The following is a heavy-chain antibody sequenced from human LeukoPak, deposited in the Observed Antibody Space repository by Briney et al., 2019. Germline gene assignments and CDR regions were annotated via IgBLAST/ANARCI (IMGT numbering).Heavy chain of an antibody. CDR1: GFTFTSRSA. D-gene: IGHD6-13*01. J-gene: IGHJ5*02. Sequence: SVKVSCKASGFTFTSRSAVQWVRQARGQRLEWIGWVVVDSDNTNYAENFQGRVTITRVMSASTSYMELSSLRSEDTAVYFCAAPYTSSWFDLWGQGTLVTVSS. CDR2: VVVDSDNT. V-gene: IGHV1-58*01. CDR3: AAPYTSSWFDL.